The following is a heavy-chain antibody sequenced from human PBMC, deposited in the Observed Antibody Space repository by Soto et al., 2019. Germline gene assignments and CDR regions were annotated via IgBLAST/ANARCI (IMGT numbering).Heavy chain of an antibody. CDR2: ITSTSSAI. Sequence: PGGSLRLSCAASGVTVSSNYMNWVRQAPGKGLEWISYITSTSSAINYADSVRGRFTISRDNAMRSLFLHMNSLRDEDTAVYYCARDGKGAAYTHGPYYFDYWGQGALVTVSS. V-gene: IGHV3-48*02. CDR1: GVTVSSNY. CDR3: ARDGKGAAYTHGPYYFDY. D-gene: IGHD1-1*01. J-gene: IGHJ4*02.